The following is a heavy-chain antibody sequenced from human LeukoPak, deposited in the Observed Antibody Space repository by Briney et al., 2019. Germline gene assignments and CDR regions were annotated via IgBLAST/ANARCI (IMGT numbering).Heavy chain of an antibody. J-gene: IGHJ6*03. Sequence: SVKVSCKASGGTFSSYAISWVRQAPGQGLEWMGGIIPIFGTANYAQKFQGRVTITADESTSTAYMELSSLRSEDTAVYYCARHAVARYYYYYMDVWGKGTTVTISS. V-gene: IGHV1-69*13. CDR3: ARHAVARYYYYYMDV. CDR2: IIPIFGTA. D-gene: IGHD5-12*01. CDR1: GGTFSSYA.